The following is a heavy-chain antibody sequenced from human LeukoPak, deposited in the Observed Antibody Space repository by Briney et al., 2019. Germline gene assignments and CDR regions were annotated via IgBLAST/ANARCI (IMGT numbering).Heavy chain of an antibody. CDR2: IYTCGST. J-gene: IGHJ5*02. V-gene: IGHV4-61*02. CDR3: ARDGSGSFGFWWFDP. D-gene: IGHD3-10*01. CDR1: GGSISSGSYY. Sequence: SETLSLTCTVSGGSISSGSYYWSWIRQPAGKGLEWIGRIYTCGSTNYNPSLKSRVTISVDTSKNQFSLKLTSVTAADTAVYYCARDGSGSFGFWWFDPWGQGTLVTVSS.